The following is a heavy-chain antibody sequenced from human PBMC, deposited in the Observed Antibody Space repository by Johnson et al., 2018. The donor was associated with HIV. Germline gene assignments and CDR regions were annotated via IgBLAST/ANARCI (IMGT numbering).Heavy chain of an antibody. CDR1: GFTFGDYA. CDR2: IGRSGSTF. D-gene: IGHD3-10*01. J-gene: IGHJ3*02. V-gene: IGHV3-11*01. Sequence: VQLVESGGGFVQPGRSLRLSCTASGFTFGDYAMSWVRQAPGKGLEWVSYIGRSGSTFYYADSVKGRFTISRDNAKNSLYLQMNSLKTEDTAVYYCTTEDGSGTGYPVLVMDIWGQGTMVTVSS. CDR3: TTEDGSGTGYPVLVMDI.